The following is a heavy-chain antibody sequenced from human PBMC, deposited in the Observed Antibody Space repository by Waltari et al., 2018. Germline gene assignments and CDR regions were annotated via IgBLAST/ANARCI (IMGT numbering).Heavy chain of an antibody. Sequence: EVQLVESGGGLVQPGRSLRLSCTASGFTVGEYAMSWVRQAPGKGLGWVGFIRSKAYGGTTEYAASVKGRFTISRDDSKSIAYLQMNSLKTEDTAVYYCTRSDWGYDSSGYYNFFDYWGQGTLVTVSS. V-gene: IGHV3-49*04. CDR3: TRSDWGYDSSGYYNFFDY. CDR1: GFTVGEYA. J-gene: IGHJ4*02. CDR2: IRSKAYGGTT. D-gene: IGHD3-22*01.